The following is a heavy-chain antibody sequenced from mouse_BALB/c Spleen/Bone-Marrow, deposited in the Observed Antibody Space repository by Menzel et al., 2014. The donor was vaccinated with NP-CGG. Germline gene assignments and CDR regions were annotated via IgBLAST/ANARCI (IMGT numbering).Heavy chain of an antibody. CDR3: VRAARTFDY. V-gene: IGHV14-3*02. J-gene: IGHJ2*01. Sequence: EVQLQQSGAELVKPGASVKLSCTASGFNIKDTYIHWVKQRPEQGLEWIGRIDPANADTKYGPKFQGKATITADTSSNTVYLQFIRLTSEDTAIYYCVRAARTFDYWGQGTTLTVSS. CDR1: GFNIKDTY. D-gene: IGHD3-1*01. CDR2: IDPANADT.